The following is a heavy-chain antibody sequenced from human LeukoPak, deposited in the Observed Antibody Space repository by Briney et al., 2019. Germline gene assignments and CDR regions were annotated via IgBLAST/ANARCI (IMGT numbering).Heavy chain of an antibody. Sequence: SETLSLTCTVSGGSISGYSWSWIRQPAGKGLEWIGRIYTSGRTGNNPSLKTRVTMSIDTSKKQFSLNPNSVTAADTAMYYCARVYRVAGYAFDYWGQGTLVTVSS. CDR1: GGSISGYS. J-gene: IGHJ4*02. CDR3: ARVYRVAGYAFDY. CDR2: IYTSGRT. V-gene: IGHV4-4*07. D-gene: IGHD6-19*01.